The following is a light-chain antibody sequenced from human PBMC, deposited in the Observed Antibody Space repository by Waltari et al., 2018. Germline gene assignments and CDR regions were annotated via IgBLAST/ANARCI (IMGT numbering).Light chain of an antibody. J-gene: IGKJ4*01. CDR2: EAS. Sequence: DIQMTQSPSSLSAPVGDRVTITCRASQDITNDLAWYQQKPGETPKLLIYEASNLQSGIPSRFSGSGSGTDFTLIISSLQLEDFATYYCQHYNSIPLTFGGGTKVEIK. CDR3: QHYNSIPLT. V-gene: IGKV1-27*01. CDR1: QDITND.